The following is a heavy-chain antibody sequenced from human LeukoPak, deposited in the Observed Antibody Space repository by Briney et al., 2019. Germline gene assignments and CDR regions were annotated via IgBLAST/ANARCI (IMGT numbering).Heavy chain of an antibody. CDR3: ARAYHSSWYLNWFDP. V-gene: IGHV4-59*08. J-gene: IGHJ5*02. Sequence: PSETLSLTCTVSGGSISSYYWSWIRQPPGKGLEWIGYIYYSGSTNYNPSLKSRVTISVDTSKNEFSLKLSSVTAADTAVYYCARAYHSSWYLNWFDPWGQGTLVTVSS. D-gene: IGHD6-13*01. CDR2: IYYSGST. CDR1: GGSISSYY.